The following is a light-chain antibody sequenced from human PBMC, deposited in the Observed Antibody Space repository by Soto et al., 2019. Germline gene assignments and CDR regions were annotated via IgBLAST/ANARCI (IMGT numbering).Light chain of an antibody. CDR2: DAS. Sequence: EVVLTQSPATLSVSPGDRATLSCRASQDIGSAVAWYHQRSGQAPRLLIFDASIRVPTTPARFSGSVSGTEFTLTISSLESEDFAVYFCQQYNNWPYTFGQGTKLEIK. CDR3: QQYNNWPYT. J-gene: IGKJ2*01. V-gene: IGKV3-15*01. CDR1: QDIGSA.